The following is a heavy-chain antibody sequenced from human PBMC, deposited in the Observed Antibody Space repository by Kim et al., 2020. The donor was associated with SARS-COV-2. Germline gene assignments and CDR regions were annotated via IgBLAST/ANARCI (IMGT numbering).Heavy chain of an antibody. CDR2: ISYDGSNK. Sequence: GGSLRLSCAASGFTFSSYAMHWVRQAPGKGLEWVAVISYDGSNKYYADSVKGRFTISRDNSKNTLYLQMNSLRAEDTAVYYCARDLWPSGRIQLWPYYYGMDVWGQGTTVTVSS. J-gene: IGHJ6*02. D-gene: IGHD5-18*01. V-gene: IGHV3-30*04. CDR3: ARDLWPSGRIQLWPYYYGMDV. CDR1: GFTFSSYA.